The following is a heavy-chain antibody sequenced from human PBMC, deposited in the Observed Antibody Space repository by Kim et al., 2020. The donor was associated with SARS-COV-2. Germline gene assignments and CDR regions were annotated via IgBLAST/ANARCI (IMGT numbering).Heavy chain of an antibody. J-gene: IGHJ3*02. D-gene: IGHD6-6*01. V-gene: IGHV4-31*03. CDR1: GGSISSGGYY. Sequence: SETLSLTCTVSGGSISSGGYYWSWIRQHPGKGLEWIGYIYYSGSTYYNPSLKSRVTISVDTSKNQFSLKLSSVTAADTAVYYCARGWSIAARYVWVAFDIWGQGTMVTVSS. CDR3: ARGWSIAARYVWVAFDI. CDR2: IYYSGST.